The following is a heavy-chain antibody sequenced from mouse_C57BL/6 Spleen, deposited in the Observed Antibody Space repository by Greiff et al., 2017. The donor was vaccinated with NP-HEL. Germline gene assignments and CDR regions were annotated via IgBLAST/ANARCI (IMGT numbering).Heavy chain of an antibody. CDR2: ISSGGSYT. J-gene: IGHJ2*01. CDR3: ARTYYDYDGRDY. CDR1: GFTFSSYG. D-gene: IGHD2-4*01. V-gene: IGHV5-6*01. Sequence: EVQLVESGGDLVKPGGSLKLSCAASGFTFSSYGMSWVRQTPDKRLEWVATISSGGSYTYYPDSVKGRFTISRDNAKNTLYLQMSSLKSEDTAMYYCARTYYDYDGRDYWGQGTTLTVSS.